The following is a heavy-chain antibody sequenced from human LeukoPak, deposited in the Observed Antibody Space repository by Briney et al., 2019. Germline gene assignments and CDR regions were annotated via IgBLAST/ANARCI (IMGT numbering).Heavy chain of an antibody. Sequence: GGSLRLSCAASGFTFSSYSMNWVRQAPGKGLEWVSYISSSSSNIFYADSVKGQFTISRDNAKNSVFLQMNSLRAEDTALYYCARGPGEGLFDYWGQGTLVTVSS. J-gene: IGHJ4*02. CDR1: GFTFSSYS. CDR3: ARGPGEGLFDY. CDR2: ISSSSSNI. V-gene: IGHV3-48*04. D-gene: IGHD3-16*01.